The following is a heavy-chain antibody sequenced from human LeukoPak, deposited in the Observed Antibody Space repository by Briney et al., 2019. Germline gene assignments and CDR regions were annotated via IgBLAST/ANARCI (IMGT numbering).Heavy chain of an antibody. V-gene: IGHV4-34*01. Sequence: SETLSLTCAVPGTSFSSYYWSWIRQPPGKGLEWIGEVNHSGYTNDNPSLKSRVTISVDKSKNQFSLRLRSVTAADTAVYFCARMTTGHDFWGQGTLVTVSS. CDR2: VNHSGYT. CDR3: ARMTTGHDF. J-gene: IGHJ4*02. CDR1: GTSFSSYY. D-gene: IGHD4-17*01.